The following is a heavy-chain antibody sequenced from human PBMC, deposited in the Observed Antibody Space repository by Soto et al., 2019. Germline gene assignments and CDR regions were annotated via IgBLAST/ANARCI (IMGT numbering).Heavy chain of an antibody. CDR1: GFTFSSYA. CDR3: AKGVGGYYYYRDV. Sequence: GGSLRLSCAASGFTFSSYAMSWVRQAPGKGLEWVSAISGSGGSTYYADSVKGRFTISRDNSKNTLYLQMNSLRAEDTALYYCAKGVGGYYYYRDVWGKGTTVTVPS. J-gene: IGHJ6*03. CDR2: ISGSGGST. V-gene: IGHV3-23*01.